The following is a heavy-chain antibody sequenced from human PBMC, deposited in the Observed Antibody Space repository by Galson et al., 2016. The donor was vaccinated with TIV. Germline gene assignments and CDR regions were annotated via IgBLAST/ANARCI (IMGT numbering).Heavy chain of an antibody. V-gene: IGHV1-69-2*01. CDR3: TTVRLRGSGGMDV. CDR1: GYTFTSYY. Sequence: VKVSCKASGYTFTSYYMHWVRQAPGKGFEWMGHIDPEDGQTKYAARFQGRITMTADTSTDTAYLELSSLRSEDTAIYYCTTVRLRGSGGMDVWGQGTTVIVSS. CDR2: IDPEDGQT. D-gene: IGHD2-8*01. J-gene: IGHJ6*02.